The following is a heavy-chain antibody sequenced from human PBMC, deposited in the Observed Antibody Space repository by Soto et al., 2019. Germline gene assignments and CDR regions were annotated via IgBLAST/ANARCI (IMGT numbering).Heavy chain of an antibody. V-gene: IGHV3-23*01. J-gene: IGHJ4*02. D-gene: IGHD3-22*01. CDR2: ITGTGGGT. CDR1: GFTFSNYA. Sequence: GGSLRLSCAASGFTFSNYAMNWVRQAPGKGLEWVSGITGTGGGTSYAGSVKGQFTISRDNSKNTLYLQVNNLRAEDTAVYYCASGHYSGTCAFPYWGQGTLVTVSS. CDR3: ASGHYSGTCAFPY.